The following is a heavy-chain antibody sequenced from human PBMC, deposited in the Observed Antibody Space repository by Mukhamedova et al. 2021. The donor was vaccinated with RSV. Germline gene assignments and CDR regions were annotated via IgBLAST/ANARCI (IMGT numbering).Heavy chain of an antibody. CDR2: ISSSGSDI. D-gene: IGHD1-1*01. Sequence: EWVSYISSSGSDIYYADSVKGRFTISRDNAKNSLFLQMNSLRDEDTAVYYCVRGTRDWKGVDYWGQGTLVTVSS. J-gene: IGHJ4*02. V-gene: IGHV3-48*02. CDR3: VRGTRDWKGVDY.